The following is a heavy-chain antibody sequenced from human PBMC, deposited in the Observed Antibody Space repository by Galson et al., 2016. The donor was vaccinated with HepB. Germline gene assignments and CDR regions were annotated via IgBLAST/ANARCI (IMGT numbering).Heavy chain of an antibody. Sequence: SLRLSCAASGFTFSSYAMSWVRQAPGKGLEWVSSSGSGGPTYYADSVKGRFTISRDNSKNTLFLQMHSLRADDTAVYYCAKSVLEYDILTGYYRRGADFWGQGTTVTVSS. V-gene: IGHV3-23*01. CDR3: AKSVLEYDILTGYYRRGADF. J-gene: IGHJ3*01. CDR1: GFTFSSYA. CDR2: SGSGGPT. D-gene: IGHD3-9*01.